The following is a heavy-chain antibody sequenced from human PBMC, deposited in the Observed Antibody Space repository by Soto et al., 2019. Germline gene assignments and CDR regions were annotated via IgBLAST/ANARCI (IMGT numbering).Heavy chain of an antibody. V-gene: IGHV3-30*18. J-gene: IGHJ4*02. CDR3: AKVSGSALERGIFVVVQSVVLDF. CDR2: ISYDGSNK. D-gene: IGHD3-3*01. Sequence: QVQLVESGGGVVQPGRSLRLSCAASGFTFSSYGMHWVRQAPGKGLEWVAVISYDGSNKYYADSVKGRFTISRDKSKNTLYLQMNSLRAEDTAVYYCAKVSGSALERGIFVVVQSVVLDFWGQGTLVTVST. CDR1: GFTFSSYG.